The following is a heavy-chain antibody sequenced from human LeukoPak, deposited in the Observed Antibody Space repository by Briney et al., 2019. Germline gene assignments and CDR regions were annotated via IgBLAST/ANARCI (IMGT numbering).Heavy chain of an antibody. CDR3: TTEYYYDSSGYIDY. Sequence: GSLRLSCAASGFTFSNAWMSWVRQAPGKGLEWVGRIKSKTDGGTTDYAAPVKGRFTISRVDSKNTLYLQMNSLKTEDTAVYYCTTEYYYDSSGYIDYWGQGTLVTVSS. CDR1: GFTFSNAW. J-gene: IGHJ4*02. CDR2: IKSKTDGGTT. V-gene: IGHV3-15*01. D-gene: IGHD3-22*01.